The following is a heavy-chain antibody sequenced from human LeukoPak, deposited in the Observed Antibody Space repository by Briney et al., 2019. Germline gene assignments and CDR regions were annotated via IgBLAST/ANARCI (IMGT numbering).Heavy chain of an antibody. J-gene: IGHJ6*02. D-gene: IGHD6-19*01. CDR3: ARVAVVGAPNYYGLDV. CDR2: INPNSGGT. CDR1: GYTYTGYY. V-gene: IGHV1-2*02. Sequence: ASVKVSCKASGYTYTGYYMHWVRHAPGQGLEWMGWINPNSGGTKYAQKFQGRVTVTRDTSVSTAYMELSSLRSDDTAVYYCARVAVVGAPNYYGLDVWGQGTTVTVSS.